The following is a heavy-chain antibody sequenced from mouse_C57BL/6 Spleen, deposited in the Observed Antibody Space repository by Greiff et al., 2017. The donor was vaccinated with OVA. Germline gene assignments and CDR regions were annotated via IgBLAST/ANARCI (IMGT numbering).Heavy chain of an antibody. D-gene: IGHD3-2*02. Sequence: QVQLQQSGAELAKPGASVKLSCKASGYTFTSYWMHWVKQRPGKGLEWIGQIYPGDGDTNYNGKFKGKATLTADKSSSTAYMQLSSLSCEDSAVYFCARCTSGCCFDYWGQGTTLTVSS. CDR3: ARCTSGCCFDY. CDR1: GYTFTSYW. J-gene: IGHJ2*01. CDR2: IYPGDGDT. V-gene: IGHV1-80*01.